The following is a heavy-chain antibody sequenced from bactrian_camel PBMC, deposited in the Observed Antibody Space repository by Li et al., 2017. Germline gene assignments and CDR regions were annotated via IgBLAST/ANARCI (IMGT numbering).Heavy chain of an antibody. D-gene: IGHD5*01. CDR3: TKETEWVGYHEFAVH. Sequence: VQLVESGGGSVQAGGSLRLSCKANGKIFRSNCMGWVRQAPGKGLEWLSTIGWSGNMRDYADSVKGRFIISRDNAKNTLYLQLNSLKTEDMAMYYCTKETEWVGYHEFAVHWGQGTQVTVS. CDR2: IGWSGNMR. V-gene: IGHV3-1*01. J-gene: IGHJ4*01. CDR1: GKIFRSNC.